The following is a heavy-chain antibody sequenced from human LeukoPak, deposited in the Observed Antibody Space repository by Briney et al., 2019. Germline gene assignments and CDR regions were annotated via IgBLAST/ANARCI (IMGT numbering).Heavy chain of an antibody. J-gene: IGHJ1*01. CDR3: VVRLPASGAY. CDR2: ISGSGGIT. D-gene: IGHD3-10*01. CDR1: GFIFRDYG. V-gene: IGHV3-23*01. Sequence: PGGTLRLSCVVSGFIFRDYGLSWVRQAPGRGLEGVSAISGSGGITDYADFVKGRFPISRDNSKNTLYLQMNSLRVEDTAMYYCVVRLPASGAYWGQGTLVSVSS.